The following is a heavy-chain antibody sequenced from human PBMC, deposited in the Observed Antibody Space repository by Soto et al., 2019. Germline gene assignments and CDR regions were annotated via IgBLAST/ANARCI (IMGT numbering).Heavy chain of an antibody. Sequence: ASVKVSCKASGYTFTSYDINWVRQATGQGLEWMGWMNPNSGNTGYAQKFQGRVTMTRNTSISTAYMELSSLRSEDTAVYYCAKLVFWTGRDGYNQDYWGQGTLVTVSS. CDR2: MNPNSGNT. V-gene: IGHV1-8*01. CDR1: GYTFTSYD. J-gene: IGHJ4*02. CDR3: AKLVFWTGRDGYNQDY. D-gene: IGHD3-3*01.